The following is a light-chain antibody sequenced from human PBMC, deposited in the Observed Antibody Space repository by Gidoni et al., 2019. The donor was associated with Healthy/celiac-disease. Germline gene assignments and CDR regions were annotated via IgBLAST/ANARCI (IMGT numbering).Light chain of an antibody. CDR2: DAS. CDR3: QQYDNLFT. Sequence: IQMTQSPSSLSASVGDRVTITCQASQDISNYLNWYQQKPGKAPKLLIYDASNLETGVPSRFSGSGSGTDFTLTISSLQPEDIATYYCQQYDNLFTFGPGTKVDIK. V-gene: IGKV1-33*01. J-gene: IGKJ3*01. CDR1: QDISNY.